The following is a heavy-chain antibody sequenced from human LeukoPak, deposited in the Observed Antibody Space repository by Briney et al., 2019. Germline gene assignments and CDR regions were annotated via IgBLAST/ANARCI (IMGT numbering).Heavy chain of an antibody. J-gene: IGHJ4*02. D-gene: IGHD3-3*01. CDR3: ARHYDFWSGYAFFDY. CDR2: IRYDGSNK. CDR1: GFTFSSYG. Sequence: PGGSLRLSCAASGFTFSSYGMHWVRQAPGKGLEWVAFIRYDGSNKYYADSVKGRFTISRDNSKNTLYLQMNSLRAEDTAVYYCARHYDFWSGYAFFDYWGQGTLVTVSS. V-gene: IGHV3-30*02.